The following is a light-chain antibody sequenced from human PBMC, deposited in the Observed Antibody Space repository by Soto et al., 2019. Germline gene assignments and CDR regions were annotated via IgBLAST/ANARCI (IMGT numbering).Light chain of an antibody. CDR3: QEIDSYPPT. Sequence: DIPLTQSPTFLSEAVGDTITITCRASQDVNSHLAWYQQTPGRAPKLLISYVSTLQSGVPSRFSGSGSRTDFTLTISSLQPEDFATYYCQEIDSYPPTFGQGTRLEIK. CDR1: QDVNSH. CDR2: YVS. V-gene: IGKV1-9*01. J-gene: IGKJ5*01.